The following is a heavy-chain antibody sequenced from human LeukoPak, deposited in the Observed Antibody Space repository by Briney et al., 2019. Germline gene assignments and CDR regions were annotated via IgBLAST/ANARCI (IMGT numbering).Heavy chain of an antibody. Sequence: ASVKVSCKASGGTFSSYAISWVRQAPGQGLEWMGWINPKSGGTNYAQQFQDRVTMTRGTSISSTYMELSRLKSEDTAVYYCARDPRVYDILTGYHANGWFDPWGQGTLVTVSS. D-gene: IGHD3-9*01. J-gene: IGHJ5*02. CDR3: ARDPRVYDILTGYHANGWFDP. CDR1: GGTFSSYA. V-gene: IGHV1-2*02. CDR2: INPKSGGT.